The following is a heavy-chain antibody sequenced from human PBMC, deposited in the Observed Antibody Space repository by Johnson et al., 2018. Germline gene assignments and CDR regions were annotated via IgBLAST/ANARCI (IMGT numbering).Heavy chain of an antibody. D-gene: IGHD4-17*01. CDR1: GFTFSNYA. Sequence: EVQLVESGGGLVQXGGSXRLXCAASGFTFSNYALTWVRQAPGKGLEWVSGISGSGDRIHYADSVKGRFTISRDNSKNTLHLQMNSLRAEDTAVYYCARSQSAYYGDYVGAEYFQHWGQGTLVTVSS. J-gene: IGHJ1*01. CDR3: ARSQSAYYGDYVGAEYFQH. V-gene: IGHV3-23*04. CDR2: ISGSGDRI.